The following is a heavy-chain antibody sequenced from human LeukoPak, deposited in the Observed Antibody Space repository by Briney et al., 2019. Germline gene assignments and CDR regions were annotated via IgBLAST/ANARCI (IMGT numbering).Heavy chain of an antibody. CDR3: ARGNDSSGYYLPDAFDI. D-gene: IGHD3-22*01. CDR1: GYTFTSYY. CDR2: INPSGGST. Sequence: ASVKVSCKASGYTFTSYYMHWVRQAPGQGLEWMGIINPSGGSTSYAQKFQGRVTMTRDTSTSTVYMELSSLRSEDTAVYYCARGNDSSGYYLPDAFDIWGQGTMVTVSS. V-gene: IGHV1-46*01. J-gene: IGHJ3*02.